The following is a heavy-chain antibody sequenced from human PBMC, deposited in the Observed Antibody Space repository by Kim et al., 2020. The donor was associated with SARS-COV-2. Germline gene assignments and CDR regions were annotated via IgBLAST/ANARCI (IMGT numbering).Heavy chain of an antibody. J-gene: IGHJ5*02. CDR3: ARGAGWELTYNWFDP. CDR1: GGSISSYY. Sequence: SETLSLTCTVSGGSISSYYWSWIRQPPGKGLEWIGYIYYSGSTNYNPSLKSRVTISVDTSKNQFSLKLSSVTAADTAVYYCARGAGWELTYNWFDPWGQGTLVTVSS. V-gene: IGHV4-59*13. CDR2: IYYSGST. D-gene: IGHD1-26*01.